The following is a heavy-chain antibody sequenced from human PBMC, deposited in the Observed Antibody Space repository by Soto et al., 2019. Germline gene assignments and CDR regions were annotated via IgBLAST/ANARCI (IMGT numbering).Heavy chain of an antibody. CDR2: ISDSGVTT. CDR1: GFTFSKYA. CDR3: AKGKGTGVTRVGAFDI. V-gene: IGHV3-23*01. J-gene: IGHJ3*02. Sequence: EVQLLESGGGLVQPGGSLRLSCAASGFTFSKYAMSWVRQAPGKGLDWVSGISDSGVTTYSADSVKGRFTISRDNSKNTRYLQTNSLRAEDTAVYYCAKGKGTGVTRVGAFDIWGQGTMVTVSS. D-gene: IGHD2-8*02.